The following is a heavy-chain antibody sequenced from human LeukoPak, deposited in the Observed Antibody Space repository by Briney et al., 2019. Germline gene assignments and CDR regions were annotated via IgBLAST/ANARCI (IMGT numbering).Heavy chain of an antibody. CDR2: ISAYNGNT. D-gene: IGHD2-15*01. CDR1: GYTFTSYG. V-gene: IGHV1-18*01. J-gene: IGHJ5*02. CDR3: ARSGIEVVVAASNWFDP. Sequence: ASVKVSCKASGYTFTSYGISRVRQAPGQGLEWMGWISAYNGNTNYAQKLQGRVTMTTDTSTSTAYMELRSLRSDDTAVYYCARSGIEVVVAASNWFDPWGQGTLVTVSS.